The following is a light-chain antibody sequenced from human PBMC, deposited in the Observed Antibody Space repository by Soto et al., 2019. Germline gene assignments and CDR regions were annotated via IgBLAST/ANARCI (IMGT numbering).Light chain of an antibody. V-gene: IGKV1-5*01. CDR3: QQYNDYPLT. Sequence: DIQMTQSPSTLSASVGDRVTINCRASQSISTWLAWYQQKPGRAPNLLISDASRSESGVPSRFSGSGSGTDFTLTISSLQPDDFATYYCQQYNDYPLTFGQGTKVDIK. J-gene: IGKJ1*01. CDR2: DAS. CDR1: QSISTW.